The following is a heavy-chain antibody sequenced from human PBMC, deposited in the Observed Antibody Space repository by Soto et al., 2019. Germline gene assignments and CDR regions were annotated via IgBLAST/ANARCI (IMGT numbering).Heavy chain of an antibody. Sequence: GGSLRLSCAVSGFNVMSYWMSWVRQAPGKGLEWVASIKEDGSEIYYLQSVRGRFSISRDSAGNALHLTMNYLSAEDTGVYFCARDIVHYYYGMDVWGQGTTVTVSS. CDR1: GFNVMSYW. V-gene: IGHV3-7*01. J-gene: IGHJ6*02. CDR2: IKEDGSEI. D-gene: IGHD3-16*02. CDR3: ARDIVHYYYGMDV.